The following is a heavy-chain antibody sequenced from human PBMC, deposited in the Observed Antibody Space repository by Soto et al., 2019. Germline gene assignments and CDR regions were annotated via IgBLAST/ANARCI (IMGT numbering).Heavy chain of an antibody. D-gene: IGHD2-8*02. CDR3: AKATATGGGAFDI. J-gene: IGHJ3*02. CDR2: ILVAGST. V-gene: IGHV3-23*01. Sequence: EVQMLESGGGLVQPGGSLRLSCAVSGFICTNYDMSWVCQAPGEGLEWVSTILVAGSTHYEDSVKGRFTISRDRSQNTVYLQMSSLTAGDTAVYYCAKATATGGGAFDICGQGTMVTVSS. CDR1: GFICTNYD.